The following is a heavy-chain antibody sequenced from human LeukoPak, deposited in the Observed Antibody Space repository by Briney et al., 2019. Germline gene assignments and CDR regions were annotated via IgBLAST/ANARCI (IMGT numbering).Heavy chain of an antibody. CDR1: GFTFDDYA. V-gene: IGHV3-30*02. Sequence: PGGSLRLSCAASGFTFDDYAMHWVRQAPGKGLEWVAFIRYDGSNKYYADSVKGRFTISRDNSKNTLYLQMNSLRAEDTAVYYCAVGGGYSSSWYTPFDYWGQGTLVTVSS. CDR3: AVGGGYSSSWYTPFDY. D-gene: IGHD6-13*01. J-gene: IGHJ4*02. CDR2: IRYDGSNK.